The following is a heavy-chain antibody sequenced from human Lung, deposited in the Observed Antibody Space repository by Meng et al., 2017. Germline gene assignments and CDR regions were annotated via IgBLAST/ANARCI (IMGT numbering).Heavy chain of an antibody. CDR1: GYTFNAYY. D-gene: IGHD6-13*01. Sequence: ASVKVSCKPSGYTFNAYYIHWVRQAPGQGLEWMGRINPNTDDTHYAQKFQDRVTMTSDTSISTAYMELSRLRSDDTAVYYCARDEDISAAGKLFGDYWGQGTLVTGSS. CDR2: INPNTDDT. J-gene: IGHJ4*02. V-gene: IGHV1-2*06. CDR3: ARDEDISAAGKLFGDY.